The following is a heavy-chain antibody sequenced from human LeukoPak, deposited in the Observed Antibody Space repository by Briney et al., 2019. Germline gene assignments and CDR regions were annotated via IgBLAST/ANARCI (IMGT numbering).Heavy chain of an antibody. CDR2: ISSSGSFI. CDR3: ARDLRYCSSASCSENGAFDI. CDR1: GFTFSSYS. D-gene: IGHD2-2*01. Sequence: GGSLRLSCAASGFTFSSYSMNWVRQAPGEGLEWVSSISSSGSFIYYADSVKGRFTISRDNARNSLFLQMNSLRAEDAAVYYCARDLRYCSSASCSENGAFDIWGQGTMVTVSS. J-gene: IGHJ3*02. V-gene: IGHV3-21*01.